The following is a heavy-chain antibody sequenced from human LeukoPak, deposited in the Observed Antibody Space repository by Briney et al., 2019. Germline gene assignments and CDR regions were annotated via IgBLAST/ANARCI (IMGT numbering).Heavy chain of an antibody. CDR3: ARKSGVVVPAAIYNRYYYYYMGV. CDR2: ISAYNGNT. D-gene: IGHD2-2*01. Sequence: ASVKVSCKASGYTFTSYGISWVRQAPGQGLEWMGWISAYNGNTNYAQKLQGRVTMTTDTSTSTAYMELRSLRSDDTAVYYCARKSGVVVPAAIYNRYYYYYMGVWGKGTTVTVSS. CDR1: GYTFTSYG. J-gene: IGHJ6*03. V-gene: IGHV1-18*01.